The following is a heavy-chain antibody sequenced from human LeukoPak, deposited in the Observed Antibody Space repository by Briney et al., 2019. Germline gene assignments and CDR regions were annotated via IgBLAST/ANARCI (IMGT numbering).Heavy chain of an antibody. CDR3: ARVGRGYYFDY. CDR2: IYGGGST. V-gene: IGHV3-66*01. D-gene: IGHD3-10*01. J-gene: IGHJ4*02. Sequence: PGGSLRLSCAASGFTVSSKYMSWVGQAPGKGLEWVSVIYGGGSTYYADSVKGRFTISRDNSKNTLYLQMNSLRAEDTAVYYCARVGRGYYFDYWGQGTLVTVSS. CDR1: GFTVSSKY.